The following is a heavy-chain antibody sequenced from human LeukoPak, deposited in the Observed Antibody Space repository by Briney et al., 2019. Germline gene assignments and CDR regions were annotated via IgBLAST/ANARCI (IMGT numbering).Heavy chain of an antibody. Sequence: ASVKVSCKASGYTFTSYYMHWVRQAPGQGLEWMGIIKPSGGSTSYAQKFQGRVTMTRDTSTSTVYMELSSLRSEDTAVYYCAGEWPNTFWFDPWGQGTLVTVSS. D-gene: IGHD1/OR15-1a*01. CDR2: IKPSGGST. CDR1: GYTFTSYY. CDR3: AGEWPNTFWFDP. V-gene: IGHV1-46*01. J-gene: IGHJ5*02.